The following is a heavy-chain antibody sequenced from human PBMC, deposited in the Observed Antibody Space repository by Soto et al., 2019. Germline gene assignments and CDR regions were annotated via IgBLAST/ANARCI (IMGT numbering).Heavy chain of an antibody. V-gene: IGHV3-33*05. J-gene: IGHJ4*02. CDR2: TSYDGSNN. CDR1: GFTFRSYV. Sequence: QVQLVESGAGVVQPGTSLRLSCVGSGFTFRSYVIHWVRQAPGKGLEWVALTSYDGSNNFYGDSVKGRFTISRDNSRNTVELQMDSLRLEDTALYYCARWGKTGGLDVWGQGTLVSVSS. D-gene: IGHD3-16*01. CDR3: ARWGKTGGLDV.